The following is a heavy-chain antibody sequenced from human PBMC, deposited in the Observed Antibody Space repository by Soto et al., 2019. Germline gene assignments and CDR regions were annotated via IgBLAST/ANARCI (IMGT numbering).Heavy chain of an antibody. V-gene: IGHV3-30-3*01. CDR3: ARYKVTMIVDAFDI. Sequence: PGGSLRLSCAASGFTFSSYVIHWVRQTPDKGLEWVAFISRDGSNAYYADSVKGRFTISRDNSKNTLYLEMNSLRAEDTAVYYCARYKVTMIVDAFDIWGQGTMVTFSS. D-gene: IGHD3-22*01. J-gene: IGHJ3*02. CDR2: ISRDGSNA. CDR1: GFTFSSYV.